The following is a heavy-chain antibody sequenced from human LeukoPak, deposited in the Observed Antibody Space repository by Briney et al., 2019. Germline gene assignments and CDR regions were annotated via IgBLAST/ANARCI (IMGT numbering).Heavy chain of an antibody. CDR2: INHSGST. Sequence: PSETLSLTCAVYGGSLSGYYWSWIRQPPGKGLEWIGEINHSGSTNYNPSLKSRVTISVDTSKNQFSLKLSSVTAADTAVYYCARGDGSSSWTPHWYFDLWGRGTLVTVSS. CDR3: ARGDGSSSWTPHWYFDL. J-gene: IGHJ2*01. CDR1: GGSLSGYY. D-gene: IGHD6-13*01. V-gene: IGHV4-34*01.